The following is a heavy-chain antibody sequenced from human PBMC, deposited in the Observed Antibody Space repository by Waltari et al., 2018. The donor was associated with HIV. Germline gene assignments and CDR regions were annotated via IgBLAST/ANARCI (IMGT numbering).Heavy chain of an antibody. CDR1: GFTFSSFG. J-gene: IGHJ4*02. V-gene: IGHV3-33*01. Sequence: VQLVESGGGVVQPGRSLRLSCAASGFTFSSFGIRGVRQAPGSGLEWVAGIWYDGGDKFHAESVKGRFIISRDNSRNIVFLQMNSLRAEDTALYYCARDKAPYSTSSAVDYWGQGTLVTVSS. D-gene: IGHD4-4*01. CDR3: ARDKAPYSTSSAVDY. CDR2: IWYDGGDK.